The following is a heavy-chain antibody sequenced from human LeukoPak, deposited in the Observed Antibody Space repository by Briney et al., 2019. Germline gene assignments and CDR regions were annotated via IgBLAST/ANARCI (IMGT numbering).Heavy chain of an antibody. CDR3: AKVASTTRRHDAFDI. CDR2: ITPSSGGT. Sequence: ASVKVSCKASGYTLTDYYIHWVRQAPGQGLEWMGWITPSSGGTIYAQKFQGRVTMTRDMSISTAYMEPSRLRSDDTAVYYCAKVASTTRRHDAFDIWGQGTLVTVSS. D-gene: IGHD1-1*01. CDR1: GYTLTDYY. V-gene: IGHV1-2*02. J-gene: IGHJ3*02.